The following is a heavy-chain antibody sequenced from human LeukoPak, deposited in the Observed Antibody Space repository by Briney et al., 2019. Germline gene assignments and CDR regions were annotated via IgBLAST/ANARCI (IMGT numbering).Heavy chain of an antibody. V-gene: IGHV3-23*01. D-gene: IGHD1-14*01. Sequence: GGSLRLSCAAPGFSFSIFAMNWVRQAPGQGLEWVSGSGGYTYYADSVKGRFTTSRDNSKTTLYLQMNSLRAEDTAVYNCAKDGHTGGPYYYYGMDVWGQGTTVTVSS. CDR3: AKDGHTGGPYYYYGMDV. CDR2: SGSGGYT. J-gene: IGHJ6*02. CDR1: GFSFSIFA.